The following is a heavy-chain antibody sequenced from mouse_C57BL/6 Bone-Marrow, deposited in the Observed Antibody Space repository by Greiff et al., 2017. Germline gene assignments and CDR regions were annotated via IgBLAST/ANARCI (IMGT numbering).Heavy chain of an antibody. D-gene: IGHD2-10*01. V-gene: IGHV5-6*01. J-gene: IGHJ2*01. CDR3: ARHGLLLFDD. CDR2: ISSGGSYT. CDR1: GFTFSSYG. Sequence: EVKLVESGGDLVKPGGSLKLSCAASGFTFSSYGMSWVRQTPDKRLEWVATISSGGSYTYYPDSVKGRFTISRDNAKNTLYLQMSSLKSEDTAMYYCARHGLLLFDDWGQGTTLTVSS.